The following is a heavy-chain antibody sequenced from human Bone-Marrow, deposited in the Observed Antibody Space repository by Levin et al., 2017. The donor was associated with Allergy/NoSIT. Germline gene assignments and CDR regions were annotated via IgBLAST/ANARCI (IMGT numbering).Heavy chain of an antibody. CDR2: IKQDGSEK. D-gene: IGHD6-19*01. Sequence: SGGSLRLSCAASGFTFSGYWMSWVRQAPGKGLEWVANIKQDGSEKYYVDSVKGRFTISRDNAKNSLYLQMNSLRAEDTAVYYCASFFGSGWYLSSEYFQHWGQGTLVIVS. CDR3: ASFFGSGWYLSSEYFQH. V-gene: IGHV3-7*01. CDR1: GFTFSGYW. J-gene: IGHJ1*01.